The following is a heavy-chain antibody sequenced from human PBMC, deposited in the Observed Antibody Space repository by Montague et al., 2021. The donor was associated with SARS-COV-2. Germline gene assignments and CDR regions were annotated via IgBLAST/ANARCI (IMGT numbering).Heavy chain of an antibody. V-gene: IGHV3-21*01. CDR3: ARDQSGYSYGYAPYFDY. J-gene: IGHJ4*02. CDR2: ISSSSSYI. CDR1: GFTFSSYS. Sequence: FLRLSCAASGFTFSSYSMNWVRQAPGKGLEWVSSISSSSSYIYYADSVKGRFTISRDNAKNSLYLQMNSLRAEDTAVYYCARDQSGYSYGYAPYFDYWGQGTLVTVSS. D-gene: IGHD5-18*01.